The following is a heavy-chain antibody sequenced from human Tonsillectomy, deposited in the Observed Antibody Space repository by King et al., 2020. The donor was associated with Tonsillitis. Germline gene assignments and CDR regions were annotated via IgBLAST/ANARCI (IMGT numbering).Heavy chain of an antibody. CDR3: AIDRNRILLLSSLRN. Sequence: QLVQSGGGVVQPGGSLRLSCAASGFTFDDYAMHWVRQAPGKGLEWVSLISGDGDSTYYGDSVKGRFTISRDNSKNSLYLQMNSLRTEDTALYYCAIDRNRILLLSSLRNWGQGTLVTVSS. D-gene: IGHD2-21*02. V-gene: IGHV3-43*02. CDR1: GFTFDDYA. CDR2: ISGDGDST. J-gene: IGHJ4*02.